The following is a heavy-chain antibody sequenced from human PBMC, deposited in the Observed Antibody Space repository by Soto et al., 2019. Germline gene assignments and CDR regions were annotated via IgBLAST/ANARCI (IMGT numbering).Heavy chain of an antibody. D-gene: IGHD6-19*01. CDR1: GFTFSDYY. J-gene: IGHJ5*02. V-gene: IGHV3-11*06. Sequence: QVQLVESGGGWVKPGGSLRLSCAASGFTFSDYYMSWIRQAPGKGLEWVSYISSSSSYTNYADSVKGRFTISRDNAKNSLYLQMNSLRAEDTAVYYCARRPDRAVADPWGQGTLVTVSS. CDR3: ARRPDRAVADP. CDR2: ISSSSSYT.